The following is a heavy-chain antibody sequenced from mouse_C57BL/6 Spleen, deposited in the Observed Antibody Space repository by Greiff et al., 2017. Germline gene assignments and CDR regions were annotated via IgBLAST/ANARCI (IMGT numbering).Heavy chain of an antibody. Sequence: VQLQQPGAELVKPRASVKLSCKASGYTFTSYWMHWVKQRPGQGLEWIGMIHPNSGSTNYNEKFKSKATLTVDKSSSTAYMQLSSLTSEDSAVYYCARYWDDYYAMDYWGQGTSVTVSS. CDR3: ARYWDDYYAMDY. D-gene: IGHD4-1*01. CDR1: GYTFTSYW. V-gene: IGHV1-64*01. CDR2: IHPNSGST. J-gene: IGHJ4*01.